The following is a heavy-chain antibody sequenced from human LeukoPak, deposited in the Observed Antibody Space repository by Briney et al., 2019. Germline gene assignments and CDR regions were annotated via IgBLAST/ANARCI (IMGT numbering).Heavy chain of an antibody. J-gene: IGHJ4*02. CDR3: ARNRGDPSYFDY. CDR1: GFTFSSHG. V-gene: IGHV3-33*01. Sequence: PGGSLRLSCAASGFTFSSHGIHWVRQAPGRGLEWVAVIWYDGTNKYYEDSVKGRFSISRDDSKNTVYLQMNSLRAEDTAVYYCARNRGDPSYFDYWGQGTLVTVSS. CDR2: IWYDGTNK. D-gene: IGHD4-17*01.